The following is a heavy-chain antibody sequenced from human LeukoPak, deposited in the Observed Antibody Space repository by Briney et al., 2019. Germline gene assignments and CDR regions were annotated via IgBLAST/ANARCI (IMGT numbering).Heavy chain of an antibody. D-gene: IGHD5-12*01. Sequence: PSETLSLTCTVSGDPISSYRDFKRTWIRQPPGKGREWIGYIYYSGSTNYNPSLKSRVTISVDTSKNQFSVKLTSVTAADTAVYYCAREYSAFDYWGQGSLVTVSS. CDR3: AREYSAFDY. CDR1: GDPISSYRDFK. J-gene: IGHJ4*02. V-gene: IGHV4-59*01. CDR2: IYYSGST.